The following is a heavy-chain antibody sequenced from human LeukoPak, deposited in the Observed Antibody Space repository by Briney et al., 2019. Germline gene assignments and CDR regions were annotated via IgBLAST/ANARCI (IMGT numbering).Heavy chain of an antibody. CDR1: GFTFSNYA. CDR2: ISGSGGST. V-gene: IGHV3-23*01. CDR3: ARGVVPAAIDPWDDAFDI. J-gene: IGHJ3*02. Sequence: PGGSLRLSCAASGFTFSNYAMSWVRQAPGKGLEWVSAISGSGGSTYYADSVKGRSTISRDNSKNTLCLQMNSLGAEDTAVYYCARGVVPAAIDPWDDAFDIWGQGTMVTVSS. D-gene: IGHD2-2*02.